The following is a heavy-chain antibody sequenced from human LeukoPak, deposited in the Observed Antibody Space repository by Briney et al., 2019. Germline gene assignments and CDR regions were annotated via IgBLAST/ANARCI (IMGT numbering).Heavy chain of an antibody. J-gene: IGHJ6*02. V-gene: IGHV4-59*01. CDR3: ARDPITMIVVVTDYYYYGMDV. CDR2: IYYSGGT. Sequence: SETLSLTCTVSGGSISSYYWSWIRQPPGKGLEWIGYIYYSGGTNYNPSLKSRVTISVDTSKNQFSLKLSSVTAADTAVYYCARDPITMIVVVTDYYYYGMDVWGQGTTVTVSS. D-gene: IGHD3-22*01. CDR1: GGSISSYY.